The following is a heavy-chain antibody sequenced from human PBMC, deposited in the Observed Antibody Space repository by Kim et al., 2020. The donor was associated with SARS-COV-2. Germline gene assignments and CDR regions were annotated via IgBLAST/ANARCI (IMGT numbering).Heavy chain of an antibody. Sequence: GGSLRLSCAASGFTFSSYSMNWVRQAPGKGLEWVSSISSSSSYIYYADSVKGRFTISRDNAKNSLYLQMNSLRAEDTAVYYCARVETYYDILTGYYPYGMDVWGQGTTVTVSS. CDR1: GFTFSSYS. CDR3: ARVETYYDILTGYYPYGMDV. CDR2: ISSSSSYI. D-gene: IGHD3-9*01. V-gene: IGHV3-21*01. J-gene: IGHJ6*02.